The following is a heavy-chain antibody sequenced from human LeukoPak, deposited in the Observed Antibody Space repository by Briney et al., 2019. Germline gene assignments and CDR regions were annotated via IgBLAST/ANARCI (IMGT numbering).Heavy chain of an antibody. CDR2: ISISGNRT. V-gene: IGHV3-23*01. CDR3: ASGGYAYGYVFFDY. D-gene: IGHD5-18*01. Sequence: GGSLRLSCVGSGFTFRSYAMSWVRQAPGKGLEWVASISISGNRTYYADSVKGLFTISRDNSKNTVFLQVNNLRAEDTAVYYCASGGYAYGYVFFDYWGQGTRVTVSS. CDR1: GFTFRSYA. J-gene: IGHJ4*02.